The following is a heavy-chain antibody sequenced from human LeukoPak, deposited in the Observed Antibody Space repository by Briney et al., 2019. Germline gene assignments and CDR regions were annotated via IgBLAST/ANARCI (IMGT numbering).Heavy chain of an antibody. J-gene: IGHJ4*02. Sequence: GGSLRLSCAASGFTFSNYWMTWVRQAPGKGLEWVANIDQDGSEKYYVDSVKGRFTISRDIAKNSLYLQMNSLRAEDTAVYYCARAPMGAVLDYWGQGTLVTVSS. CDR2: IDQDGSEK. D-gene: IGHD1-26*01. CDR1: GFTFSNYW. CDR3: ARAPMGAVLDY. V-gene: IGHV3-7*01.